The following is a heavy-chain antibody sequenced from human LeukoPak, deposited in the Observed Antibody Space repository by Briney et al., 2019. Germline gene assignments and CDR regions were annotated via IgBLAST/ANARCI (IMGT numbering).Heavy chain of an antibody. J-gene: IGHJ6*02. CDR1: GFTIGPYA. D-gene: IGHD2/OR15-2a*01. Sequence: GGSLRLSCAASGFTIGPYAMYWVRQGPGRGLEWVSVKADGSGTFYADSVRGRFTTSRDNSKNSLYLQMNSLTSEDTALYYCATWAFYHNLDVWCQGTTVIVSS. CDR3: ATWAFYHNLDV. CDR2: KADGSGT. V-gene: IGHV3-43*02.